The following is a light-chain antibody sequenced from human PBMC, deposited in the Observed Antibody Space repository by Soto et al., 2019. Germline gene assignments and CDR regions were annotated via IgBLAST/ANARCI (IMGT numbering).Light chain of an antibody. Sequence: QSALTQPRSVSGSPGQSVTISCTGTSSDVGGYNYVSWYQQHPGKAPKLMIYDVSKRPSGVPDRFSGSKSGNTASLTISGLQAEDEAYYFCCSYAGSYTYVFGTGTKLTVL. CDR3: CSYAGSYTYV. CDR1: SSDVGGYNY. J-gene: IGLJ1*01. V-gene: IGLV2-11*01. CDR2: DVS.